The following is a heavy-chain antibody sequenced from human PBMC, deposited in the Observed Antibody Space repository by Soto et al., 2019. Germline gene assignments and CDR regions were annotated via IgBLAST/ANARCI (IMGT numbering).Heavy chain of an antibody. CDR1: GDSVSSNSAA. Sequence: SQTLSLTCAISGDSVSSNSAAWNWIRQSPSRGLEWLGRTYYRSKWYNDYAVSVKSRITINPDTSKNQFSLQLNSVTPEDTAVYYCARDLVPYSSSWYGYYYYMDVWGKGTTVTVSS. D-gene: IGHD6-13*01. CDR3: ARDLVPYSSSWYGYYYYMDV. CDR2: TYYRSKWYN. V-gene: IGHV6-1*01. J-gene: IGHJ6*03.